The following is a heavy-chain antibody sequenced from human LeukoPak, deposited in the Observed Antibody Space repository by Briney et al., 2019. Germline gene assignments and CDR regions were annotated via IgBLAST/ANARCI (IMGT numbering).Heavy chain of an antibody. Sequence: SETLSLTCTVSGGSISSYYWSWIRQPPGKGLEWTGYIYYSGSTNYNPSLKSRVTISVDTSKNQFSLKLSSVTAADTAAYYCARGLWDDAFDIWGQGTMVTVSS. D-gene: IGHD2/OR15-2a*01. CDR1: GGSISSYY. V-gene: IGHV4-59*01. J-gene: IGHJ3*02. CDR3: ARGLWDDAFDI. CDR2: IYYSGST.